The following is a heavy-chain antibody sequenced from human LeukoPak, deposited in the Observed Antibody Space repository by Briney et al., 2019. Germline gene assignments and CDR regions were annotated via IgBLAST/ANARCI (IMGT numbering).Heavy chain of an antibody. D-gene: IGHD6-19*01. Sequence: GGSLRLSRAASGFTFSSYAMHWVRQAPGKGLEYVSAISSNGGSTYYANSVKGRFTISRDNSKNTLYLQVGSLRAEDMAVYYCARDGIAGAPTYYFDYWGQGAMVTVSS. CDR3: ARDGIAGAPTYYFDY. CDR1: GFTFSSYA. V-gene: IGHV3-64*01. CDR2: ISSNGGST. J-gene: IGHJ4*02.